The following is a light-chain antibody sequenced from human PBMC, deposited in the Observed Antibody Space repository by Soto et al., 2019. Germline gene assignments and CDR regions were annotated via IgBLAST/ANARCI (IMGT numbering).Light chain of an antibody. V-gene: IGLV1-40*01. CDR3: QSYDSSLSGYV. CDR1: SSNIGAGYD. CDR2: GNS. J-gene: IGLJ1*01. Sequence: QSVLTQPPSVSGAPGQRVTISCTGSSSNIGAGYDVHWYQQLPATAPKLLIYGNSNRPSGVPDRFSGFKSGTSASLAITGLQAEDEADYYCQSYDSSLSGYVFGTGTKLTVL.